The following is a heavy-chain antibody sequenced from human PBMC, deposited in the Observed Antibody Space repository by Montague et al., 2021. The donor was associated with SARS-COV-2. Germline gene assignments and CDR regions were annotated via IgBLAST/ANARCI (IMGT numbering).Heavy chain of an antibody. D-gene: IGHD2-15*01. CDR3: AREAPGRCSGGSCSLDNWFDP. V-gene: IGHV4-39*07. Sequence: SETLSLTCTASGGSISSSSYYWGWIRQPPGKGLEWIGSIYYSGSTYYNPSLKSRVTISVDTSKNQFSLKLSSVTAADTAVYYCAREAPGRCSGGSCSLDNWFDPWGQGTLVTVSS. J-gene: IGHJ5*02. CDR2: IYYSGST. CDR1: GGSISSSSYY.